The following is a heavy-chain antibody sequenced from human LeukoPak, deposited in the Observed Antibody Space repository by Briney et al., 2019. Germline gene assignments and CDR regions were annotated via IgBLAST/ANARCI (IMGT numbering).Heavy chain of an antibody. Sequence: ASVKVSCKASGYTFTSYYMHWVRQAPEQGLEWMGIINPSGGSTSYAQKFQGRVTMTRDMSTSTVYMELSSLRSEDTAVYYCARVDAGYGGNSPDFDYWGQGTLVTVSS. V-gene: IGHV1-46*01. CDR2: INPSGGST. CDR1: GYTFTSYY. J-gene: IGHJ4*02. CDR3: ARVDAGYGGNSPDFDY. D-gene: IGHD4-23*01.